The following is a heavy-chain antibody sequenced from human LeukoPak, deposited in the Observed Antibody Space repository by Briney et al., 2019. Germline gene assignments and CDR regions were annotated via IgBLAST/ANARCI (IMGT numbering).Heavy chain of an antibody. CDR2: IYYNGNT. Sequence: SETLTLTCTVSGGSISSSSYYWGWIRQPPGKGLEWIGSIYYNGNTYYNPSLKSRVTISVDTSKNQFFLKLSSVTAADTAVYYCARLMFSIGRNFDHCVLDILVTVSS. CDR3: ARLMFSIGRNFDH. CDR1: GGSISSSSYY. D-gene: IGHD3-3*02. V-gene: IGHV4-39*01. J-gene: IGHJ4*02.